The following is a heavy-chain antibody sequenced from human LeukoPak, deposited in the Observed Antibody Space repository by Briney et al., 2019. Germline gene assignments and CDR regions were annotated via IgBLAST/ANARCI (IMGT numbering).Heavy chain of an antibody. Sequence: GGSLRLSCAASGFTFSSYAMNWVRQAPGKGLEWVSDIGYTGDSTFYADSVKGRFTVSRDSSKNTLFLHMNSLRAEDTALYYCAKGAAYGSGSYSDYWGQGTLVTVSS. CDR1: GFTFSSYA. V-gene: IGHV3-23*01. CDR2: IGYTGDST. CDR3: AKGAAYGSGSYSDY. J-gene: IGHJ4*02. D-gene: IGHD3-10*01.